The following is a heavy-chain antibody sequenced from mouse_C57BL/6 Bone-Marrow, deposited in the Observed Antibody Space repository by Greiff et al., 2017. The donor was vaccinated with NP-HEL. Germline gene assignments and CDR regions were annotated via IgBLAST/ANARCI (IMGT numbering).Heavy chain of an antibody. CDR3: ARWGPSSL. CDR1: GYAFTNYL. Sequence: QVQLQQSGAELVRPGTSVKVSCTASGYAFTNYLIEWVQQRPGQGLEWIGVISTGSGGTNYNEKFKGKATLTADKSSSTAYMQLSSLTSEDSAVYFCARWGPSSLWGQGTSVTVSS. J-gene: IGHJ4*01. CDR2: ISTGSGGT. V-gene: IGHV1-54*01.